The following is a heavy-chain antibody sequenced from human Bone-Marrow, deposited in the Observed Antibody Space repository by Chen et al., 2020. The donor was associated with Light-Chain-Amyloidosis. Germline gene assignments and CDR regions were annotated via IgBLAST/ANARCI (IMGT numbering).Heavy chain of an antibody. CDR2: IDSRSTYR. V-gene: IGHV3-11*06. Sequence: GQMLESGGGLVKPGGSLRLSCAAAGLGLMDKYMTWIRQTAGKGLEWVAYIDSRSTYRNYADSAKGRFTISRDNAKNSLYLQMNSLRVEDTGVYYCARGWDSGWSYFDNWGQGTLVTVSS. D-gene: IGHD6-19*01. J-gene: IGHJ4*02. CDR3: ARGWDSGWSYFDN. CDR1: GLGLMDKY.